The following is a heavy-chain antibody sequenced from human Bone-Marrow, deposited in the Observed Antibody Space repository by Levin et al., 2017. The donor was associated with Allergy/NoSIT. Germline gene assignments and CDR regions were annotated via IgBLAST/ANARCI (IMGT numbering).Heavy chain of an antibody. CDR3: AKMGDGTDWGSSYFFDS. D-gene: IGHD7-27*01. V-gene: IGHV5-51*01. CDR1: GYSFTKYW. CDR2: IYPGDSNT. J-gene: IGHJ4*02. Sequence: KVSCEGSGYSFTKYWIGWVRQMPGKGLEWMGIIYPGDSNTRYSPSLLGQVTISADKSINTAYLQWSGLKASDTAMYYCAKMGDGTDWGSSYFFDSWGQGTLVIVSS.